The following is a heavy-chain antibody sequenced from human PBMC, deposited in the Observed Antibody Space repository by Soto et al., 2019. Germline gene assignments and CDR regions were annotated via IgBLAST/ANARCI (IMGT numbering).Heavy chain of an antibody. CDR1: GFSLTSGEVG. CDR3: AHGTYGATWSLFEA. CDR2: IYWDDAK. D-gene: IGHD2-21*01. J-gene: IGHJ5*02. Sequence: QITLIESGPTLVKPTQTLTLTCNFSGFSLTSGEVGVAWIRQPPGKALEWLALIYWDDAKRYTPSLKTRLTITKATAKNQVVLTMTNVDPVDTATYFCAHGTYGATWSLFEAWGQGAMVTVTS. V-gene: IGHV2-5*02.